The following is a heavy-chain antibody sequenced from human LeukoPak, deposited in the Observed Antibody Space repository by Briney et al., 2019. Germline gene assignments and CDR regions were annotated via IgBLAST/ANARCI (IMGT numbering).Heavy chain of an antibody. Sequence: SETLSLTCTVSGGSISSSSYYWGWIRQPPGKGLEWIGSIYYSGSTYYNPSLKGRVTLSVDTSKNQFSLKLSSVTAADTAVYYCARRVGPNYYYYYMDVWGKGTTVTVSS. V-gene: IGHV4-39*01. CDR2: IYYSGST. CDR1: GGSISSSSYY. D-gene: IGHD1-26*01. CDR3: ARRVGPNYYYYYMDV. J-gene: IGHJ6*03.